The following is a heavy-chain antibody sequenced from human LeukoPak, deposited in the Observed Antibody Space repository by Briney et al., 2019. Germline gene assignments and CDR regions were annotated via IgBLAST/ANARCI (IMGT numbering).Heavy chain of an antibody. D-gene: IGHD3-22*01. Sequence: GGSLRLSCAASGFTFSSYDMHWVRQATGKGLEWVSAIGTAGDTYYPGSVKGRFTISRENAKNSLYLQMNSLRAGDTAVYYCARAVYSSGYYHVDYWGQGTLVTVSS. V-gene: IGHV3-13*01. CDR2: IGTAGDT. CDR1: GFTFSSYD. CDR3: ARAVYSSGYYHVDY. J-gene: IGHJ4*02.